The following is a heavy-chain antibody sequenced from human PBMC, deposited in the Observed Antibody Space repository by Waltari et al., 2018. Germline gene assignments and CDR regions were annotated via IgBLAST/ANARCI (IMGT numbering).Heavy chain of an antibody. J-gene: IGHJ6*02. V-gene: IGHV4-59*11. Sequence: QVQLQESGPGLVKPSETLSLTCTVSGGSISSHYWSWIRQPPGKGLEWIGYIYYSGSTNYNPSLKSRVTISVDTSKNQFSLKLSSLRSEDTAVYYCASPLPAYYYYYGMDVWGQGTTVTVSS. CDR2: IYYSGST. CDR3: ASPLPAYYYYYGMDV. CDR1: GGSISSHY.